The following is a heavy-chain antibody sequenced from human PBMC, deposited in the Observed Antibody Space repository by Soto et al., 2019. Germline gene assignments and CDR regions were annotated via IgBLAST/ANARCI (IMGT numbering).Heavy chain of an antibody. CDR1: GFTFSSYG. CDR3: AKDLPWFDP. V-gene: IGHV3-30*18. Sequence: GGSLRLSCAASGFTFSSYGMHWVRQAPGKGLEWVAVISYDGSNKYYADSVKGRFTISRDNSKNTLYLQMNSLRAEDTAVYYYAKDLPWFDPWGQGTLVTVSS. CDR2: ISYDGSNK. J-gene: IGHJ5*02.